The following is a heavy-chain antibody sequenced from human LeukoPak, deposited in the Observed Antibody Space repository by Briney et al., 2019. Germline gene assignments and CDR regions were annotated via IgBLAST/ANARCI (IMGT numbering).Heavy chain of an antibody. J-gene: IGHJ5*02. V-gene: IGHV1-18*01. CDR2: ISAYNGNT. CDR3: ARRENDGVWFDP. CDR1: GYTFTSYG. D-gene: IGHD1-1*01. Sequence: ASVTVSCKASGYTFTSYGISWVRQAPGQGREWMGWISAYNGNTNYAQKLQGRVTMTTDTSTSTAYMELRSLRSDDTAVYYCARRENDGVWFDPWGQGTLVTVSS.